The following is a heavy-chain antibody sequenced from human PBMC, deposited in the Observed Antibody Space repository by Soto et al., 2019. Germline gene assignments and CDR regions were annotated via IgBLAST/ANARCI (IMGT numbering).Heavy chain of an antibody. CDR1: GGTFSSYA. D-gene: IGHD3-22*01. V-gene: IGHV1-69*06. Sequence: QVQLVQSGAEVKKPGSSVKVSCKASGGTFSSYAISWVRQAPGQGLEWMGGIIPIFGTANYAQKFQGRVTITADKSTSTAYMELSSLRSEDTAVYYCARAKPEYYYDSSGYYMCDYWGQGTLVTVSS. CDR3: ARAKPEYYYDSSGYYMCDY. CDR2: IIPIFGTA. J-gene: IGHJ4*02.